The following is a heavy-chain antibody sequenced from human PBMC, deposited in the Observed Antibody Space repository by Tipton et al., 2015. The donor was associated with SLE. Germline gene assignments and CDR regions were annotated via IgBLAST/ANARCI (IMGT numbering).Heavy chain of an antibody. Sequence: SLRLSCAASGFTFSSYAMSWVRQAPGKGLEWVSAISGSGGSTYYADSVKGRFTISRDNSKNTLYLQMNSLRAEDTAVYYCAKAKGYCSGGSCYSGGMDVWGQGTTVTVSS. J-gene: IGHJ6*02. CDR2: ISGSGGST. CDR1: GFTFSSYA. V-gene: IGHV3-23*01. CDR3: AKAKGYCSGGSCYSGGMDV. D-gene: IGHD2-15*01.